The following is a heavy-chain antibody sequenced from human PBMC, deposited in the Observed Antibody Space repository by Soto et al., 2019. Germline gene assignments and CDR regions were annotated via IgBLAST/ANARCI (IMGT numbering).Heavy chain of an antibody. Sequence: SVHVSCKASGGSLSSYAISWVRQAPGQGLEWMGGIIPIFGTANYAQKFQGRVTITADESTSTAYMELSSLRSEDTAVYYCARSGADYGSIVFDYWGQGTLVTVSS. D-gene: IGHD3-10*01. CDR1: GGSLSSYA. CDR3: ARSGADYGSIVFDY. V-gene: IGHV1-69*01. J-gene: IGHJ4*02. CDR2: IIPIFGTA.